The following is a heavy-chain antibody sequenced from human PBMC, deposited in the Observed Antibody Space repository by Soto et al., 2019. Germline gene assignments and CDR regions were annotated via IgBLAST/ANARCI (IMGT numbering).Heavy chain of an antibody. V-gene: IGHV3-21*01. D-gene: IGHD2-2*01. CDR2: ISSSSSYI. CDR3: ATSDCSSTSCYCAGVHRY. Sequence: EVQLVESGGGLVKPGGSLRLSCAGSGFTLRSYSMNWVRQAPGKGLEWVSSISSSSSYIYYADSVKGRFTISRDNDNNSLYLQMNSLRDEDTAVYYCATSDCSSTSCYCAGVHRYWVQGTLVAVSS. CDR1: GFTLRSYS. J-gene: IGHJ4*02.